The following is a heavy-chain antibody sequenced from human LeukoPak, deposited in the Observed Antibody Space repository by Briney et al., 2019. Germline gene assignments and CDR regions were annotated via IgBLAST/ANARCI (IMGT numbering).Heavy chain of an antibody. D-gene: IGHD5-18*01. CDR3: ARDQEYSYGYSHYYYYYGMDV. V-gene: IGHV3-11*04. Sequence: GGSLRLSCAASGFTFSDYYMTWIRQAPGRGLEWISYITSSGSPMHYADSVKDRFTISRDNARKSLYLQMNSLRAEDTAVYYCARDQEYSYGYSHYYYYYGMDVWGQGTTVTVSS. CDR1: GFTFSDYY. J-gene: IGHJ6*02. CDR2: ITSSGSPM.